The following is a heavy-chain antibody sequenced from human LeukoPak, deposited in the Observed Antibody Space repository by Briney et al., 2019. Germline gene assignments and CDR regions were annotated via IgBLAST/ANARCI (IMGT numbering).Heavy chain of an antibody. CDR1: GFTFNDYE. CDR3: ARDGATGFSWLVAATRNYYYGMDV. V-gene: IGHV3-48*03. J-gene: IGHJ6*04. CDR2: ISSSGGRSI. D-gene: IGHD2-15*01. Sequence: PGGSLRLSCAASGFTFNDYEMNWVRQAPGKGLEWLSYISSSGGRSIYYADSVKGRFIISRDNAKNSLYLQMNSLRAEDTAVYYCARDGATGFSWLVAATRNYYYGMDVWGKGTTVTVSS.